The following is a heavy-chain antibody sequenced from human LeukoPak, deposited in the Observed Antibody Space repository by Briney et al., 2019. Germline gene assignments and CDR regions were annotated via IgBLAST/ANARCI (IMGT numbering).Heavy chain of an antibody. J-gene: IGHJ6*02. CDR1: GFTVSSNY. CDR2: IYSGGST. D-gene: IGHD3-10*01. Sequence: GGSLRLSYAASGFTVSSNYMSWVRQAPGKELEWVSVIYSGGSTYYADSVKGRFTISRDNSKNTLYLQMNSLRAEDTAVYYCARAPGAYYYYGMDVWGQGTTVTVSS. V-gene: IGHV3-66*01. CDR3: ARAPGAYYYYGMDV.